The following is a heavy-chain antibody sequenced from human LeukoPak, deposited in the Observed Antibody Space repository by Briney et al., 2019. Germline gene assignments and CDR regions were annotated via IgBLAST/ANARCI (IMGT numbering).Heavy chain of an antibody. CDR2: ISSTSSII. Sequence: PGGSLRLSCSASGFTFSSYAMHWVRQAPGKGLEWVSYISSTSSIISYVDSVRGRFTISRDNAKNSLYLQMNSLRDEDTAVYYCVRESSYAFNIWGQGTMVTVSS. CDR3: VRESSYAFNI. CDR1: GFTFSSYA. V-gene: IGHV3-48*02. J-gene: IGHJ3*02.